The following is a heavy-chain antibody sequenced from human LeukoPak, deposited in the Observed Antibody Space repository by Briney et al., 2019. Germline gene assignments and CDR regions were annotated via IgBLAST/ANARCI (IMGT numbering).Heavy chain of an antibody. V-gene: IGHV3-21*01. D-gene: IGHD6-13*01. J-gene: IGHJ4*02. CDR1: GFTFSSYT. Sequence: GGSLRLSCAASGFTFSSYTMNWVRQGPGKGLEWVSSISTSSSYIHYADSVKGRFTISRDNAKNSLFPQMNSLRAEDTAVYYCARDIATAGHFAFDYWGQGTLVTVSS. CDR3: ARDIATAGHFAFDY. CDR2: ISTSSSYI.